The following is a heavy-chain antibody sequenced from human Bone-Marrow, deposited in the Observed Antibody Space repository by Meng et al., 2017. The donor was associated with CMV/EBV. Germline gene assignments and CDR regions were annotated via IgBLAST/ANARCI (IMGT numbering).Heavy chain of an antibody. Sequence: ETLSLTCTVSGFSLSNARMGVSWIRQPPGKALEWLAHIFSNDEKSYSTSLKSRLTISKDTSKSQVVLTMTNMDPVDTATYYCARIRRPKYYDILTGYPTRAFDPWGQGTLVTVSS. CDR1: GFSLSNARMG. CDR3: ARIRRPKYYDILTGYPTRAFDP. CDR2: IFSNDEK. J-gene: IGHJ5*02. D-gene: IGHD3-9*01. V-gene: IGHV2-26*01.